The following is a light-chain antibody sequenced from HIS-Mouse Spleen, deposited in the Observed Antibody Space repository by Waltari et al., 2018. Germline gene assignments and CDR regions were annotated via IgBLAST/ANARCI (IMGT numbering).Light chain of an antibody. Sequence: SYELTQPPSVSVSPGQTASITCSGDKLGDKYACWYQQKPGQSPVLVIYQDSKRPSGIPGRFSGSNSGNTATLTISGTQAMGEADYYCQAWDSSVVFGGGTKLTVL. CDR1: KLGDKY. J-gene: IGLJ2*01. V-gene: IGLV3-1*01. CDR3: QAWDSSVV. CDR2: QDS.